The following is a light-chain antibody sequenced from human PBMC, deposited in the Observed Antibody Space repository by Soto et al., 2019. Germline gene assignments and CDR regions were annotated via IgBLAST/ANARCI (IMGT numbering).Light chain of an antibody. CDR1: QDISNY. CDR3: QQYDKLT. V-gene: IGKV1-33*01. CDR2: DAS. Sequence: DIQMTQSPSSLSASVGDRVTITCQASQDISNYLNWYQQKPGKAPKLLIYDASNWETGGTSRFSGSGSGTDFTFTISSLQPEDIATYYCQQYDKLTFGGGTKVEIK. J-gene: IGKJ4*01.